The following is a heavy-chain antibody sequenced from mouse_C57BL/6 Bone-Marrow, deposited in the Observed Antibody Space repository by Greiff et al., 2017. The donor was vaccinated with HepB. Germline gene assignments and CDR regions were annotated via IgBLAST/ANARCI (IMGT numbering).Heavy chain of an antibody. D-gene: IGHD2-1*01. CDR2: ISNGGGST. CDR3: ARQHDGNYEAWFAY. CDR1: GFTFSDYY. V-gene: IGHV5-12*01. J-gene: IGHJ3*01. Sequence: DVKLVESGGGLVQPGGSLKLSCAASGFTFSDYYMYWVRQTPEKRLEWVAYISNGGGSTYYPDTVKGRFTISRDNAKNTLYLQMSRLKSEDTAMYYCARQHDGNYEAWFAYWGQGTLVTVSA.